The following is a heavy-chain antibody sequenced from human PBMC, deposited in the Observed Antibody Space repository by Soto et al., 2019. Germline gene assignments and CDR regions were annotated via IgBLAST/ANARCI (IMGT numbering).Heavy chain of an antibody. CDR2: ISSSSSYT. J-gene: IGHJ5*02. Sequence: GGSLRLSCAASGFTFSDYYMSWIRQAPGKGLEWVSYISSSSSYTNYADSVKGRFTISRDNAKNSLYLQMNSLRAEDTAVYYCARGESSVSARDFDPWGQGPLVTVSS. V-gene: IGHV3-11*05. D-gene: IGHD3-22*01. CDR3: ARGESSVSARDFDP. CDR1: GFTFSDYY.